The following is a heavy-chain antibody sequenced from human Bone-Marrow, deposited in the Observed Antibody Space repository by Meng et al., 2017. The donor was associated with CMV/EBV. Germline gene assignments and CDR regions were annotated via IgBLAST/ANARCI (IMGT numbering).Heavy chain of an antibody. CDR1: GYTFTGYY. Sequence: ASVKVSCKASGYTFTGYYMHWVRQATGQGLEWMGWMNPNSGNTGYAQKFQGRVTMTRNTSISTAYMELSSLRSEDTAVYYCARGRRGNHCSSTSCLYYFDYWVQGTLVTVSS. CDR2: MNPNSGNT. V-gene: IGHV1-8*02. J-gene: IGHJ4*02. CDR3: ARGRRGNHCSSTSCLYYFDY. D-gene: IGHD2-2*01.